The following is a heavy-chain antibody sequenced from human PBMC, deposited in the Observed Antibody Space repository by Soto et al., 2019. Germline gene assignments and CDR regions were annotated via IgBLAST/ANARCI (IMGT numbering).Heavy chain of an antibody. J-gene: IGHJ5*02. CDR3: ARARSAYGNNWFDP. CDR2: IKQDGSEK. D-gene: IGHD5-12*01. V-gene: IGHV3-7*04. Sequence: GGSLRLSCAASGFTFSSYWMSWVRQAPGKGLKWVANIKQDGSEKYYVDSVKGRFTISRDNAKNSLYLQMNSLRAEDTAVYYCARARSAYGNNWFDPWGQGTLVTVSS. CDR1: GFTFSSYW.